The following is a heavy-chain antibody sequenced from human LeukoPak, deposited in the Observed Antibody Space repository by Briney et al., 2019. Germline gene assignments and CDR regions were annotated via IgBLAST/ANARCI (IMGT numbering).Heavy chain of an antibody. CDR3: ARGSPNTAMVTYEFDY. V-gene: IGHV1-46*01. CDR2: INPSGGST. CDR1: GYTFTSYH. D-gene: IGHD5-18*01. J-gene: IGHJ4*02. Sequence: ASVKVSCKASGYTFTSYHMHWVRQAPGQGLEWMGIINPSGGSTSYAQKFQGRVTMTRDTSTSTVYMELSSLRSEDTAVYYCARGSPNTAMVTYEFDYWGQGTLVTLSS.